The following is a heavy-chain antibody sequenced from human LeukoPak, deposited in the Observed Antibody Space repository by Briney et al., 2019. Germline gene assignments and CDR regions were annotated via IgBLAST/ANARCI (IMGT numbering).Heavy chain of an antibody. V-gene: IGHV3-53*01. CDR2: IYSGGST. CDR1: GFTVSSNY. Sequence: GGSLRLSCAASGFTVSSNYMSWVRQAPGKGLEWVSVIYSGGSTYYADSVKGRFTISRDNSKNTLCLQMNSLRAEDTAVYYCARRRYNWNAIDYWGQGTLVTVSS. CDR3: ARRRYNWNAIDY. D-gene: IGHD1-20*01. J-gene: IGHJ4*02.